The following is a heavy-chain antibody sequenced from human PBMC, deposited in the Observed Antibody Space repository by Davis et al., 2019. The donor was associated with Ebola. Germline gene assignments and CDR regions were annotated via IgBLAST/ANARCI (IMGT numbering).Heavy chain of an antibody. CDR1: GYIFTSYA. V-gene: IGHV1-3*01. D-gene: IGHD2-15*01. J-gene: IGHJ5*02. Sequence: AASVKVSCKASGYIFTSYAIHWVRQAPGQRLEWMGWINAGNGDTKYSQKFRGRVTITRDTSTSTAYMELRSLRSDDTAVYYCAASYCSGGSCYLGWFDPWGQGTLVTVSS. CDR3: AASYCSGGSCYLGWFDP. CDR2: INAGNGDT.